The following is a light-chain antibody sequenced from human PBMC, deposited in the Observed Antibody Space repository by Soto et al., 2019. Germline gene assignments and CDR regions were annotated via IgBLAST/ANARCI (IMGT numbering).Light chain of an antibody. CDR2: GAS. J-gene: IGKJ1*01. Sequence: EIVLTQSPGTLSLSPGERATLSCRASQSVSSSYLAWYQQKPGQAPRLLIYGASSMATGIPDRFSGSGSGTDFSLTISRLEPEDFAVYYCQQFGSSPRGTFGQGTKVETK. CDR3: QQFGSSPRGT. CDR1: QSVSSSY. V-gene: IGKV3-20*01.